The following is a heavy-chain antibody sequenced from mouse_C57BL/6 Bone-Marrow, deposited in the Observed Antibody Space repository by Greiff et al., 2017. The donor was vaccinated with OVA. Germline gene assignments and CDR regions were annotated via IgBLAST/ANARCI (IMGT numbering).Heavy chain of an antibody. CDR2: ISSGGCYT. Sequence: DVKLVESGGDLVKPGGSLKLSCAASGFTFSSYGMSWVRQTPHKRLEWVATISSGGCYTYYPASVKGRFTISRHTPKNTLYMQMSSQKTEDTAMYDGTRRSPVWGNFDYWGQGITLTVSS. J-gene: IGHJ2*01. CDR1: GFTFSSYG. V-gene: IGHV5-6*02. CDR3: TRRSPVWGNFDY. D-gene: IGHD2-10*02.